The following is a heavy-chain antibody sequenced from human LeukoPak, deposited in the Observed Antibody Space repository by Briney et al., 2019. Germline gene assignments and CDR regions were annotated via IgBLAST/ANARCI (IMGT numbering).Heavy chain of an antibody. CDR3: ARDCNYDYVWGSYRYCWFDP. Sequence: GASVKVSCKASGGTFSSYAISWVRQAPGQGLEWMGGIIPIFGTANYAQKFQSRVTITADESTSTAYMELSSLRSEDTAVYYCARDCNYDYVWGSYRYCWFDPWGQGTLVTVSS. J-gene: IGHJ5*02. CDR1: GGTFSSYA. CDR2: IIPIFGTA. D-gene: IGHD3-16*02. V-gene: IGHV1-69*13.